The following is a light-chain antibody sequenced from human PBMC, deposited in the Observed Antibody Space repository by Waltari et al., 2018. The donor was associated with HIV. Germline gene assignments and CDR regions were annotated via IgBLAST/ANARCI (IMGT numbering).Light chain of an antibody. CDR1: RCSIASNY. J-gene: IGLJ2*01. CDR3: QSYDSSNQGV. V-gene: IGLV6-57*01. Sequence: NFMTTQPHSMSESPGKAVTISCSRSRCSIASNYVQWHQQRPGSSPSTVIYEDNQRPSGVPDRFSGSIDSSSNSASLTISGLKTDDEADYDCQSYDSSNQGVFGGWTKLTVL. CDR2: EDN.